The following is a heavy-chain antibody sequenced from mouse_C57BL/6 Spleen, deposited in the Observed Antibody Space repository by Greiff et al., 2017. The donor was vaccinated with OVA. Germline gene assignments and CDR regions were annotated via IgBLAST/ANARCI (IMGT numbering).Heavy chain of an antibody. J-gene: IGHJ3*01. CDR2: IDPSDSYT. Sequence: QVHVKQPGAELVKPGASVKLSCKASGYTFTSYWMQWVKQRPGQGLEWIGEIDPSDSYTNYNQKFKGKATLTVDTSSSTAYMQLSSLTSEDSAVYYCARSAQATAYWGQGTLVTVSA. V-gene: IGHV1-50*01. CDR1: GYTFTSYW. D-gene: IGHD3-2*02. CDR3: ARSAQATAY.